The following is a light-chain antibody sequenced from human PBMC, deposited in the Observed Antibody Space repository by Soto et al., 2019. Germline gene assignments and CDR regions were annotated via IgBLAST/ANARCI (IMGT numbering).Light chain of an antibody. V-gene: IGKV3-20*01. CDR2: GAS. CDR1: QSVRNNY. Sequence: EIVLTQSPGTLSLSPGERATLSCRASQSVRNNYLAWYQHKGGQAPRLLIYGASTRATGIPDRFSGGGSGKVSTLTISRLAHEDFAVYYCQQFDSSAITFGQGTRLEIK. CDR3: QQFDSSAIT. J-gene: IGKJ5*01.